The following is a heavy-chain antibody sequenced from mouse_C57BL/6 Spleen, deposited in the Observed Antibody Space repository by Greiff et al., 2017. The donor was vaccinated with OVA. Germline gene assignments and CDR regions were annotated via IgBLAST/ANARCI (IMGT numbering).Heavy chain of an antibody. V-gene: IGHV14-2*01. Sequence: VQLKQSGAELVKPGASGEGAWTASGFNIPHYDMHWVKQRTEQGLEWIGRIDPEDGETKYAPKFQGKATITADTSSNTAYLQLSSLTSEDTAVYYCARTGTVYFDVWGTGTTVTVSS. J-gene: IGHJ1*03. CDR3: ARTGTVYFDV. CDR1: GFNIPHYD. D-gene: IGHD4-1*01. CDR2: IDPEDGET.